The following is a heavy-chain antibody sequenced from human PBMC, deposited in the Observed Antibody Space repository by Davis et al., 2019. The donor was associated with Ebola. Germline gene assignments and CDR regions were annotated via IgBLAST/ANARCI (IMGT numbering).Heavy chain of an antibody. CDR3: ARDRCVYCSGGSCYSGWFDP. CDR2: IIPIFGTA. Sequence: AASVKVSCKASGGTFSSYAISWVRQAPGQGLEWMGGIIPIFGTANYAQKFQGRVTITADESTSTAYMELSSLRSDDTAVYYCARDRCVYCSGGSCYSGWFDPWGQGTLVTVSS. J-gene: IGHJ5*02. CDR1: GGTFSSYA. D-gene: IGHD2-15*01. V-gene: IGHV1-69*13.